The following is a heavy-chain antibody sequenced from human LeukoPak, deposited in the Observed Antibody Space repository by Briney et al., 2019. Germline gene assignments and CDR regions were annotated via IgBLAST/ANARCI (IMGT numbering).Heavy chain of an antibody. J-gene: IGHJ4*02. CDR1: GFTFRIYE. D-gene: IGHD1-26*01. V-gene: IGHV3-48*03. Sequence: GGSLRLSCAASGFTFRIYEMNWVRQAPGKGRECVSYISSSGSTIYYADSVKGRLTISRENAKNTLYLQMNSLRAEDTAVYYCARDDAMGATIDYWGQGTLVTVSS. CDR3: ARDDAMGATIDY. CDR2: ISSSGSTI.